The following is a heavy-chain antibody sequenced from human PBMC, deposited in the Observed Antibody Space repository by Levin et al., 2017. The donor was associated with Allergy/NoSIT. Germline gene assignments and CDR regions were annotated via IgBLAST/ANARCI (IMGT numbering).Heavy chain of an antibody. Sequence: SCTASGYTFTGYYIHWVRQAPGQGLEWMGWINPNSAGTNYAQKFQGRVTMTRDTSISTAYMELSRLRSDDTAVYYCARRFASGNYPYYFDYWGQGTLVTVSS. CDR1: GYTFTGYY. CDR2: INPNSAGT. V-gene: IGHV1-2*02. D-gene: IGHD1-7*01. J-gene: IGHJ4*02. CDR3: ARRFASGNYPYYFDY.